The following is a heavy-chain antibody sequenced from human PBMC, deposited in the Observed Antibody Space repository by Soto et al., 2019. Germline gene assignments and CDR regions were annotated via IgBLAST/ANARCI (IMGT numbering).Heavy chain of an antibody. CDR2: ISYDGSNK. Sequence: WRPLRLSCTASRFSFHSYGMHRVRQAPGKGLEWLAVISYDGSNKYYADSVKGRFTISRDNSKSTLYLQMDSLRPEDTAVYHCMTVTAVGSQWFGLHPLGPFDYWGQGTLVTVSS. D-gene: IGHD3-10*01. J-gene: IGHJ4*02. CDR3: MTVTAVGSQWFGLHPLGPFDY. CDR1: RFSFHSYG. V-gene: IGHV3-30*03.